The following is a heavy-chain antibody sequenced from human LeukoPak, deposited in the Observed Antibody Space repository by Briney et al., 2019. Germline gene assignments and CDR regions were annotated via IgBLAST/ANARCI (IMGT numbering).Heavy chain of an antibody. CDR3: ARSITSTGTGDY. CDR2: IYYSGST. Sequence: PSETLSLTCTVSGGSISSYYWSWIRQPPGKGLEWIGYIYYSGSTNYNPSLKSRVTMSVDTSKNQFSLKLSSVTAADTAVYYCARSITSTGTGDYWGQGTLVTVSS. V-gene: IGHV4-59*01. CDR1: GGSISSYY. D-gene: IGHD4-17*01. J-gene: IGHJ4*02.